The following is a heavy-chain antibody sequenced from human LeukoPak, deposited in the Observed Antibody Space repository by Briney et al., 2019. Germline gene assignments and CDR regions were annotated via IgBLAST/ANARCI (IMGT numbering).Heavy chain of an antibody. D-gene: IGHD6-6*01. CDR3: ARLIGSSWADPNWFDP. J-gene: IGHJ5*02. CDR1: GYRFTSYW. V-gene: IGHV5-51*03. Sequence: KPGESLKISCKGSGYRFTSYWIGWVRQMPGKGLEWMGIIYPGDSDTRYSPSFQGQVTISADKSISTAYLQWSSLKASDTAMYYCARLIGSSWADPNWFDPWGQGTLVTVSS. CDR2: IYPGDSDT.